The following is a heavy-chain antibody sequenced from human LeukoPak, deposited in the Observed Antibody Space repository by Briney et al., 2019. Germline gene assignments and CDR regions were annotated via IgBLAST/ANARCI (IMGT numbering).Heavy chain of an antibody. J-gene: IGHJ4*02. CDR1: GAPISSYY. CDR2: IYYTGST. Sequence: SETLSLTCTVSGAPISSYYWSWIRQPPGMGLEWIGYIYYTGSTDYNPSLESRVTISVDTSKNHFSLKLSSVTAADTAVYYCASSPLYDILTGNYRPAYYFDYWGQGTLLTVSS. V-gene: IGHV4-59*12. CDR3: ASSPLYDILTGNYRPAYYFDY. D-gene: IGHD3-9*01.